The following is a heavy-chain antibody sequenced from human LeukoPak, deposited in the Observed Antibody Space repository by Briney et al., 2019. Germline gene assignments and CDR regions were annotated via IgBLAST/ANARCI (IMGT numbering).Heavy chain of an antibody. V-gene: IGHV4-59*01. CDR2: IYYSGNT. CDR3: AGEDYFDTSGYASWRFDI. CDR1: GASISDYY. D-gene: IGHD3-22*01. J-gene: IGHJ3*02. Sequence: SETLSLTCTVSGASISDYYWTWIRQPPGKGLEWIGHIYYSGNTIYKPSLKSRVTISIDTSKNQFSLKLSSVTTADTAVYYCAGEDYFDTSGYASWRFDIWGQGTMVTVSS.